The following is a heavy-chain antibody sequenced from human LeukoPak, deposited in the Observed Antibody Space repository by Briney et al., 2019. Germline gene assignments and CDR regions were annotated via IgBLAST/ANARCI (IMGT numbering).Heavy chain of an antibody. CDR2: ISGTCGST. D-gene: IGHD6-19*01. CDR3: AKVLSSGWTYHAFNI. V-gene: IGHV3-23*01. J-gene: IGHJ3*02. Sequence: GGCLRLSCAASGFTFSIYAMSWVRQAPGKGRECVSAISGTCGSTYYADSVKGRFTFSRDISKHRLYLQMKTLIAEDTAVFFCAKVLSSGWTYHAFNIWGQGTIVTVSP. CDR1: GFTFSIYA.